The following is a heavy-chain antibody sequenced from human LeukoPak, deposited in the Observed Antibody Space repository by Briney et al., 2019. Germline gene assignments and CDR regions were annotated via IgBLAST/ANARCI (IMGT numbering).Heavy chain of an antibody. CDR3: ARGRITYCSSTSCRIDAFDI. Sequence: SVKVSCKASGGTFSSYAISWVRQAPGQGLEWMGGIIPIFGTANYAQKFQGRVTITTDESTSTAYMELSSLRSEDTAVYYCARGRITYCSSTSCRIDAFDIWGQGTMVTVSS. J-gene: IGHJ3*02. V-gene: IGHV1-69*05. CDR2: IIPIFGTA. CDR1: GGTFSSYA. D-gene: IGHD2-2*01.